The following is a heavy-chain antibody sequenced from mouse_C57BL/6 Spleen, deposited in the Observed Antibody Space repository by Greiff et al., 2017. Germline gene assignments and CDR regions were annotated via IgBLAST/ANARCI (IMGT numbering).Heavy chain of an antibody. D-gene: IGHD2-4*01. CDR1: GYAFSSYW. CDR3: AREGNYDNVGGYFDY. CDR2: IYPGDGDT. J-gene: IGHJ2*01. Sequence: VQLQQSGAELVKPGASVKISCKASGYAFSSYWMNWVKQRPGKGLEWIGQIYPGDGDTNYNGKFKGKATLTADKSSSTAYMPLSSLTSASSAVYFCAREGNYDNVGGYFDYWGQGTTLTVSS. V-gene: IGHV1-80*01.